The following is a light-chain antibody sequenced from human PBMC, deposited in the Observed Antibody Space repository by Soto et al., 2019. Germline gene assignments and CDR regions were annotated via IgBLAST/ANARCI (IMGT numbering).Light chain of an antibody. CDR2: GPS. V-gene: IGKV3-15*01. J-gene: IGKJ5*01. Sequence: EIVLTQSPATLSLSPGERATLCCRASQSVSSNLAWYQQRPGQAPRLVIYGPSTRATGIPASFSGGGSGTEFTLTISSLQSDDFAAYYCQQYNSWPPITFGQGTRLEIK. CDR1: QSVSSN. CDR3: QQYNSWPPIT.